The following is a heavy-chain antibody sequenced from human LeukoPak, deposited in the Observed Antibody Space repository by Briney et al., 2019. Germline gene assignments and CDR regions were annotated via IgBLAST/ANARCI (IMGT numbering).Heavy chain of an antibody. CDR2: ISSSSSCI. J-gene: IGHJ3*02. CDR3: ARAVYGSSAFDI. Sequence: GGSLRLSCAASGFTFSSYSMNWVRQAPGKGLEWVSSISSSSSCIYYADSVKGRFTISRDNAKNSLYLQMNSLRAEDTAVYYCARAVYGSSAFDIWGQGTMVTVSS. V-gene: IGHV3-21*01. D-gene: IGHD3-10*01. CDR1: GFTFSSYS.